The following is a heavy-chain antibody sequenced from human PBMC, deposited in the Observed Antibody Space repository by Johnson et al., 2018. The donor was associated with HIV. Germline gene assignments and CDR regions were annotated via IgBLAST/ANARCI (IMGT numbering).Heavy chain of an antibody. J-gene: IGHJ3*02. V-gene: IGHV3-30-3*02. CDR2: ISYDGSNK. Sequence: QVQLVESGGGLIQPGRSLRLSCAASGFTFSSNYMSWVRQAPGKGLEWVAVISYDGSNKYYADSVKGRFTISRDNSKNTLYLQMNSLRAEDTAVYYCAKDPYSRKDAFDIWGQGTMVTVSS. CDR1: GFTFSSNY. D-gene: IGHD1-14*01. CDR3: AKDPYSRKDAFDI.